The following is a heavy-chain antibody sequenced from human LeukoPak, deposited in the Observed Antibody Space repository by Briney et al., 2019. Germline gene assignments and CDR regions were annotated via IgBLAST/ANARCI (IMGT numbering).Heavy chain of an antibody. D-gene: IGHD7-27*01. V-gene: IGHV3-30*02. CDR2: IRYDGTNK. J-gene: IGHJ4*02. CDR1: GFTFSSYG. Sequence: GGPLRLSCAASGFTFSSYGMHWVRQAPGKGLEWVAFIRYDGTNKYYADSVKGRFTISRDNSKNTLYLQMNSLRAEDTAVYYCARGPLRWGQGFFDYWGQGTLVTVSS. CDR3: ARGPLRWGQGFFDY.